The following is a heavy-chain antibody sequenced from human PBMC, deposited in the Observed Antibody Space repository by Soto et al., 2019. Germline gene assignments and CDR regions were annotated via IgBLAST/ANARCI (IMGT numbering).Heavy chain of an antibody. CDR2: INHSGST. D-gene: IGHD2-21*01. Sequence: QVQLQQWGAGLLKPSETLSLTCAVYGGSFSGYYWSWIRQPPGKGLEWIGEINHSGSTNYNPSLESRVTISVDTSKNQFSLKLSSVTAADTAVYYCASHFPTSTVVIPYFWGQGTLVTVSS. CDR1: GGSFSGYY. V-gene: IGHV4-34*01. CDR3: ASHFPTSTVVIPYF. J-gene: IGHJ4*02.